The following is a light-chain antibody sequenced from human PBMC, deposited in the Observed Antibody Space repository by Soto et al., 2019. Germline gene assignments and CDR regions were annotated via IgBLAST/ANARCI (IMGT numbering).Light chain of an antibody. CDR3: QQAYSHPLT. Sequence: EIVMTHSPATLSVSRGEIATLSCRASQSVSSNLAWYQQKPGQAPRLLIYGASTRATGIPARFSGSGSGTEFTLTISNLQPEDFATYYCQQAYSHPLTFGGGTKVDI. J-gene: IGKJ4*01. CDR1: QSVSSN. V-gene: IGKV3-15*01. CDR2: GAS.